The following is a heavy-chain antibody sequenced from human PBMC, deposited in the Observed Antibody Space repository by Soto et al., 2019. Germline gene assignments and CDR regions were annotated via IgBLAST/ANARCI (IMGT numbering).Heavy chain of an antibody. Sequence: EVLLVESGGGLVQPGRSLRLSCSASGFTFDGYAMHWVRQAPGKGLEWVAGISWDSGAIGYADSVRERFIISRDNAQNYLYLQINSLRVEDTGFYHCAKDKGGNHYFDYWGQGSLVTVSS. CDR2: ISWDSGAI. J-gene: IGHJ4*02. D-gene: IGHD1-26*01. CDR1: GFTFDGYA. CDR3: AKDKGGNHYFDY. V-gene: IGHV3-9*01.